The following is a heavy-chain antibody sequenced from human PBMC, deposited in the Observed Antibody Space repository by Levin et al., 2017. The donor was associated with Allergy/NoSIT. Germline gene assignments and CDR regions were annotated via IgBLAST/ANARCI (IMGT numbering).Heavy chain of an antibody. CDR2: IYPSDSDT. D-gene: IGHD1-7*01. CDR1: GYTFSSYW. V-gene: IGHV5-51*01. CDR3: VKSRRLELRFDAFDI. J-gene: IGHJ3*02. Sequence: NHGESLKISCKGSGYTFSSYWIGWVRQMPGKGLEWMGIIYPSDSDTRYSPSFQGQVSISADKSISTAYLQWSSLKASDTAMYYCVKSRRLELRFDAFDIWGQGTKVTVSS.